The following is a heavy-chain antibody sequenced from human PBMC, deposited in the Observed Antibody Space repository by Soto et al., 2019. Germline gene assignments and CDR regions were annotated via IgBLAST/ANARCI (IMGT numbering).Heavy chain of an antibody. CDR2: IHNSGST. D-gene: IGHD2-2*01. V-gene: IGHV4-39*01. CDR3: ARHGVTRLSFDF. Sequence: PSETLSLTCTVSGGSISSSAYYWGWIRQSPGRGLEWIGIIHNSGSTYYNSSLKSRVTISVHTSNNHFSLRLSSMTAADTAVYFWARHGVTRLSFDFWGQGALVTVSS. J-gene: IGHJ4*02. CDR1: GGSISSSAYY.